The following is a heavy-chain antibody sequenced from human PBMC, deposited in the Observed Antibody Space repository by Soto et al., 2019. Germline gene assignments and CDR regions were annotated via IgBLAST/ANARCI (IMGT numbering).Heavy chain of an antibody. V-gene: IGHV3-48*01. Sequence: GGSLRLSCAASGLTFSSYSMNWVRQAPGKGLEWVSYISSSSSTIYYADSVKGRFTISRDNAKNSLYLQMNSLRAEDTAVYYCASGANDYDILTGYYRKNWFDPWGQGTLVTVSS. CDR1: GLTFSSYS. CDR3: ASGANDYDILTGYYRKNWFDP. J-gene: IGHJ5*02. D-gene: IGHD3-9*01. CDR2: ISSSSSTI.